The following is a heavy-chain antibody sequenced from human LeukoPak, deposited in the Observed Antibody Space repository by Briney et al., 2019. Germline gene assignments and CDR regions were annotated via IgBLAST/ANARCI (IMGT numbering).Heavy chain of an antibody. CDR1: GFSFSSYA. V-gene: IGHV3-30-3*01. CDR3: ARGRGSYYYYYGMDA. D-gene: IGHD3-10*01. CDR2: MSYDGSNK. J-gene: IGHJ6*02. Sequence: PGGSLRLSCAASGFSFSSYAMHWVRQAPGKGLEWVAVMSYDGSNKYYADSVKGRFTISRDNSKNTLYLQMNSLRAEDTAVYYCARGRGSYYYYYGMDAWGQGTTVTVSS.